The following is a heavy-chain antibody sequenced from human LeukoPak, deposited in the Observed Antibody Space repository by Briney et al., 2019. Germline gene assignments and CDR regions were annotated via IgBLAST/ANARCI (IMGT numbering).Heavy chain of an antibody. V-gene: IGHV3-30*02. CDR2: IRYDGSKK. Sequence: GGSLRLSCAASGFIFSSYGMHWVRQAPGKGLEWVAFIRYDGSKKYYADSVKGRFTISRDNSKNTLYLQMNSLRAEDTAVYYCAKDSRPNSYSSSWLDYWGQGTLITVSS. CDR1: GFIFSSYG. CDR3: AKDSRPNSYSSSWLDY. D-gene: IGHD6-13*01. J-gene: IGHJ4*02.